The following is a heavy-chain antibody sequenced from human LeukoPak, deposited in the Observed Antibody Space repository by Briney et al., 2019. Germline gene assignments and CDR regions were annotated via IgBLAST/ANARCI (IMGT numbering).Heavy chain of an antibody. CDR1: GGTFSSYA. V-gene: IGHV1-69*13. D-gene: IGHD6-6*01. CDR2: IIPIFGTA. CDR3: ARGPVVRRQLVRAFDI. J-gene: IGHJ3*02. Sequence: ASVKVSCKASGGTFSSYAISWVRQAPGQGLEWMGGIIPIFGTANYTQKFQGRITITADESTSTAYMELSSLRSEDTAVYYCARGPVVRRQLVRAFDIWGQGTMVTVSS.